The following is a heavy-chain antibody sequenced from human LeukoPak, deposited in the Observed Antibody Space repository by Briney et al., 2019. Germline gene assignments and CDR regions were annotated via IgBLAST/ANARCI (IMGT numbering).Heavy chain of an antibody. J-gene: IGHJ4*02. CDR3: ARGIAAADTRPFDY. CDR2: IYTSGST. D-gene: IGHD6-13*01. Sequence: PSETLSLTCTVSGGSISSYYWSWIRQPAGKGLEWIGRIYTSGSTDYNPSLKSRVTMSIDTSMNQFSLKLSSVTAADTAVYYCARGIAAADTRPFDYWGQGTLVTVSS. CDR1: GGSISSYY. V-gene: IGHV4-4*07.